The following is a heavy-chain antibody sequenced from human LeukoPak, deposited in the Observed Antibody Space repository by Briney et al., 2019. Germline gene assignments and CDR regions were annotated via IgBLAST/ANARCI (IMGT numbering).Heavy chain of an antibody. J-gene: IGHJ5*02. Sequence: LGESLKISCKGSGYSFTSYWIGWVRQMPGKGLEWMGIIYPGDSDTRYSPSFQGQVTISADKSISTAYLQCSSLKASDTAMYYCARSTRNITMVRGGHRVRFWFDPWGQGTLVTVSS. CDR2: IYPGDSDT. D-gene: IGHD3-10*01. V-gene: IGHV5-51*01. CDR3: ARSTRNITMVRGGHRVRFWFDP. CDR1: GYSFTSYW.